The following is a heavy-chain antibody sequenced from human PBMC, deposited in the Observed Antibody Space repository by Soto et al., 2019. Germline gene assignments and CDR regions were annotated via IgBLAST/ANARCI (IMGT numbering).Heavy chain of an antibody. CDR2: IYYSGST. Sequence: SETLSLTCTVSGGSISSGGYYWSWIRQHPGKGLEWIGYIYYSGSTYYNPSLKSRVTISVDTSKNQFSLKLSSVTVADTAVYYCARRRFLENWFDPWGQGTLVTVSS. D-gene: IGHD3-3*01. V-gene: IGHV4-31*03. J-gene: IGHJ5*02. CDR3: ARRRFLENWFDP. CDR1: GGSISSGGYY.